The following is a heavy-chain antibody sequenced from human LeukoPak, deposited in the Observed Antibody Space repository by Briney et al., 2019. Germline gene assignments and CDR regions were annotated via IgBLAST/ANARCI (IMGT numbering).Heavy chain of an antibody. CDR1: GFTFSSYG. V-gene: IGHV3-33*01. D-gene: IGHD6-13*01. Sequence: GGPLRLSCAASGFTFSSYGMHWVRQAPGKGLEWVAVIWYDGSNKYYADSVKGRFTISRDNSKNTLYLQMNSLRAEDTAVYYCARDRSGYSDAFDIWGQGTMVTVSS. CDR2: IWYDGSNK. CDR3: ARDRSGYSDAFDI. J-gene: IGHJ3*02.